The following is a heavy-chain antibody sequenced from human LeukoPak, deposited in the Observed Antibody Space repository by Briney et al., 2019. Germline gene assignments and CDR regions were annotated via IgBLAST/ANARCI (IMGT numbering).Heavy chain of an antibody. CDR3: ARDPSRSCAGGNCFSS. D-gene: IGHD2-15*01. CDR2: VFFSGNT. CDR1: GDSISISSYY. Sequence: SETLSLTCTVSGDSISISSYYWGWIRQPPGKGLEWIGSVFFSGNTYYEPSLKSRVTISVATSTNQFSLNVRSVSAADTAVYYCARDPSRSCAGGNCFSSWGQGTLVIVSS. V-gene: IGHV4-39*07. J-gene: IGHJ5*02.